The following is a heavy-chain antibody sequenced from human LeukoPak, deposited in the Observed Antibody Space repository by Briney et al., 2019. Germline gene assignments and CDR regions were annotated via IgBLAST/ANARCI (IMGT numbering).Heavy chain of an antibody. CDR2: IYYSGST. Sequence: SETLSLTCAVSGVSISSGGYSWSWIRQPPGKGLEWIGYIYYSGSTYYNPSLKSRVTISVDTSKNQFSLKLSSVTAADTAVYYCARGFGRDYWGQGTLVTVSS. J-gene: IGHJ4*02. D-gene: IGHD3-16*01. CDR1: GVSISSGGYS. CDR3: ARGFGRDY. V-gene: IGHV4-30-4*07.